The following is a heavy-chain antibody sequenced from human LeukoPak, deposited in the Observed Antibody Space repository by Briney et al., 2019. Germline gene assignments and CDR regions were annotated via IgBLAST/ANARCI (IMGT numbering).Heavy chain of an antibody. D-gene: IGHD3-16*01. V-gene: IGHV1-46*01. CDR1: GYTFTMYY. Sequence: GASVKVSCKASGYTFTMYYIHWVREAPGQGLEWMGMINPSDGATTYAQRFQGRVTMTRNMSTTTVYMDLRSLRSEAPAGYFCAREPKGGLGGNLGGLFASYYTYYYMDVWGRGTTVTVSS. CDR2: INPSDGAT. J-gene: IGHJ6*03. CDR3: AREPKGGLGGNLGGLFASYYTYYYMDV.